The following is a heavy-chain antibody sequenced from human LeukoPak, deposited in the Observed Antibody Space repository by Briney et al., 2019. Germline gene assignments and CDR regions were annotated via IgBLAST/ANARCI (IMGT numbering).Heavy chain of an antibody. Sequence: SETLSLTCTVSGGSISSGDYYWSWICQPPGKGLEWIGYIYYSGSTYYNPSLKSRVTISVDTSKNQFSLKLSSVTAADTAVYYCARGGYSYGYRVLNYWGQGTLVTVSS. CDR3: ARGGYSYGYRVLNY. J-gene: IGHJ4*02. CDR2: IYYSGST. D-gene: IGHD5-18*01. V-gene: IGHV4-30-4*01. CDR1: GGSISSGDYY.